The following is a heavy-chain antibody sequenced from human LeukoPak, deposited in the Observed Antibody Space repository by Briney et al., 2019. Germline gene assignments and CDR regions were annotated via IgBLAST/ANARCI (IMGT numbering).Heavy chain of an antibody. CDR1: GGSFSGYY. CDR3: AREGPTEGWIQPNWFDP. Sequence: SETLSLTCAVYGGSFSGYYWSWIRQPPGKGLEWIGEINHSGSTNYNPSLKSRVTISVDTSKNQFSLQLNSVTPEDTAVYYCAREGPTEGWIQPNWFDPWGQGTLVTVSS. J-gene: IGHJ5*02. V-gene: IGHV4-34*01. D-gene: IGHD5-18*01. CDR2: INHSGST.